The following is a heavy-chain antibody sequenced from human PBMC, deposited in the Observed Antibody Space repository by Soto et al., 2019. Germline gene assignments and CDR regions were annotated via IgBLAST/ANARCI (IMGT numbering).Heavy chain of an antibody. V-gene: IGHV1-8*02. CDR3: ARGRFSSGYYPIGYYYYGMDV. CDR2: MNPNSGNT. Sequence: ASVKVSCKASGYTFTSSGISWVRQATGQGLEWMGWMNPNSGNTGYAQKFQGRVTMTRNTSISTAYMELSSLRSEDTAVYYCARGRFSSGYYPIGYYYYGMDVWGQGTTVTVSS. D-gene: IGHD3-22*01. CDR1: GYTFTSSG. J-gene: IGHJ6*02.